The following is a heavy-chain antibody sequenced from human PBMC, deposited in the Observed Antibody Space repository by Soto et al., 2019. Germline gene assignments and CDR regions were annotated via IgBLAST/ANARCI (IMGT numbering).Heavy chain of an antibody. D-gene: IGHD1-1*01. Sequence: PSETLSPTCFVSGRSFSNSRDYWGWISQPPEKGLEWIATIYYSGKTYYNPSLKSRVTISVDTSKNQFSLKLSSVTAADTAVYYCARIEEYDNNFDYWGQGTLVTVSS. CDR1: GRSFSNSRDY. CDR3: ARIEEYDNNFDY. CDR2: IYYSGKT. J-gene: IGHJ4*02. V-gene: IGHV4-39*01.